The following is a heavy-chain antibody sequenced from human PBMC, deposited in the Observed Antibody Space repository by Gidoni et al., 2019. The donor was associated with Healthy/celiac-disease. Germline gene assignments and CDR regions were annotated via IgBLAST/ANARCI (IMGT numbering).Heavy chain of an antibody. CDR3: ARHTRGSPPEWFDP. D-gene: IGHD1-26*01. Sequence: QLQLQESGPGLVKPSETLSLTCTVSGGSISSSSYYWGWIRQPPGKGLEWSGSIYYSGSTYYNPSLKSRVTISVDTSKNQFSLKLSSVTAADTAVYYCARHTRGSPPEWFDPWGQGTLVTVSS. CDR1: GGSISSSSYY. V-gene: IGHV4-39*01. CDR2: IYYSGST. J-gene: IGHJ5*02.